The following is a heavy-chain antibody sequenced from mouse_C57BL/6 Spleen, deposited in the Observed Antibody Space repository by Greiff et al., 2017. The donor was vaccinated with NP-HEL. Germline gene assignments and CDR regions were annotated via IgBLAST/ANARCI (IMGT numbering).Heavy chain of an antibody. Sequence: DVKLVESGGGLVKPGGSLKLSCAASGFTFSSYAMSWVRQTPEKRLEWVATISDGGSYTYYPDNVKGRFTISRDNAKNNLYLQMSHLKSEDTAMYYCARDRGYGSSYAMDYWGQGTSVTVSS. V-gene: IGHV5-4*01. J-gene: IGHJ4*01. D-gene: IGHD1-1*01. CDR2: ISDGGSYT. CDR1: GFTFSSYA. CDR3: ARDRGYGSSYAMDY.